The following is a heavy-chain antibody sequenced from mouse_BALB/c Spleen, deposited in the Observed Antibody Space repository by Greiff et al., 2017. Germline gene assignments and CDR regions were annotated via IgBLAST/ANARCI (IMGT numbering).Heavy chain of an antibody. CDR1: GFNIKDYY. V-gene: IGHV14-4*02. CDR2: IDPENGDT. CDR3: NAGRLRRSYYFDY. Sequence: EVQLQQSGAELVRSGASVKLSCTASGFNIKDYYMHWVKQRPEQGLEWIGWIDPENGDTEYAPKFQGKATMTADTSSNTAYLQLSSLTSEDTAVYYCNAGRLRRSYYFDYWGQGTTLTVSS. D-gene: IGHD2-4*01. J-gene: IGHJ2*01.